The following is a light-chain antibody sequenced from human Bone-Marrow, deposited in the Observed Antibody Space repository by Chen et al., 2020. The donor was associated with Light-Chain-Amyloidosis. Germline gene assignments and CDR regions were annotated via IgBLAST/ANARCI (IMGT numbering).Light chain of an antibody. Sequence: SYVLTQPSSVSVAPGQTATSACGGNNIGPTSVHWYQRTPGQAPLLVVYDDSDRPAVIPERLSGSNSGNTATLTISRVEAGDEAAYYCQVWDRSSDRPVFGGGTKLTVL. V-gene: IGLV3-21*02. CDR3: QVWDRSSDRPV. CDR2: DDS. CDR1: NIGPTS. J-gene: IGLJ3*02.